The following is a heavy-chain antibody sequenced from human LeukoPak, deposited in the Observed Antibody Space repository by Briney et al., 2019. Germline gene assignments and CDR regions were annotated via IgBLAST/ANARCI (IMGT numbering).Heavy chain of an antibody. J-gene: IGHJ5*02. CDR1: GGSLSGYY. Sequence: SETLSLTCTVYGGSLSGYYWTWIRQPPGKGLEWIGEIIHSGSTNYNPSLKSRVTISIDTSKNRFSLNLGSVTAEDTAVYYCAKLEFRIAAAGTGNDPWGQGTLVTVSS. CDR3: AKLEFRIAAAGTGNDP. CDR2: IIHSGST. V-gene: IGHV4-34*12. D-gene: IGHD6-13*01.